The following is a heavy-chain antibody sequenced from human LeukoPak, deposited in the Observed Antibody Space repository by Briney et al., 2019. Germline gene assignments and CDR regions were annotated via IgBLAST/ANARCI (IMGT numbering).Heavy chain of an antibody. CDR3: ARDDYRYNDAFDI. V-gene: IGHV4-59*12. CDR2: IYHSGST. CDR1: GGSISSYY. D-gene: IGHD4-11*01. J-gene: IGHJ3*02. Sequence: PSETLSLTCTVSGGSISSYYWSWIRQPPGKGLEWIGYIYHSGSTYYNPSLKSRVTISVDRSKNQFSLKLSSVTAADTAVYYCARDDYRYNDAFDIWGQGTMVTVSS.